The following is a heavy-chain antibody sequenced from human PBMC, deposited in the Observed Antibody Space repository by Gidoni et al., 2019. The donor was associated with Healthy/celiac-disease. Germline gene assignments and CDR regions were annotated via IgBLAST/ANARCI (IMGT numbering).Heavy chain of an antibody. J-gene: IGHJ4*02. V-gene: IGHV3-21*01. CDR1: GFTFSSHS. D-gene: IGHD6-13*01. CDR2: ISSSSSYI. CDR3: ARGRGSSWHPASHDY. Sequence: EVQLVESGGGLVKPGGSLRLSCAASGFTFSSHSMNWVRQAPGKGLEWVSSISSSSSYIYYADSVKGRFTISRDNAKNSLYLQMNSLRAEDTAVYYCARGRGSSWHPASHDYWGQGTLVTVSS.